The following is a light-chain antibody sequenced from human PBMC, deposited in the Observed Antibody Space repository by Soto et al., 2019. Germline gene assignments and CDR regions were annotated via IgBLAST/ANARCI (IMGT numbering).Light chain of an antibody. CDR2: KAS. V-gene: IGKV1-5*03. CDR1: QTISSW. J-gene: IGKJ1*01. CDR3: QHYNSYSDA. Sequence: DIQWTQSPSTLHCSVGDRVTITCRASQTISSWLAWYQQKPGKAPKLLIYKASTLKSGVPSRFSGSGSGTEFTLTISILQPDDFATYCCQHYNSYSDAFGQGTKADIK.